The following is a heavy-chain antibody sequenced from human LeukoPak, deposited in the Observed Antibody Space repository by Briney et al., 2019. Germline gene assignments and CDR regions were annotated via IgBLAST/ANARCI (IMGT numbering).Heavy chain of an antibody. Sequence: GGSLRLSCAASGFTFSTYWMHWVRQAPGEGLVWVSRLSPDGSSSVYADSVKGRFTISRDNAKDSLYLQMNSLRAEDTAVYYCAKCSGGNCYHSDDHWGQGTLVTVSP. V-gene: IGHV3-74*01. CDR3: AKCSGGNCYHSDDH. CDR2: LSPDGSSS. D-gene: IGHD2-15*01. J-gene: IGHJ5*02. CDR1: GFTFSTYW.